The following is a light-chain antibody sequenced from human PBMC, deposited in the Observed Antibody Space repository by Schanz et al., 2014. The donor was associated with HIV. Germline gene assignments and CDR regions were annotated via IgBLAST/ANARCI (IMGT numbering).Light chain of an antibody. CDR2: SAS. CDR1: QTVSSNS. CDR3: QHYGSS. Sequence: ETVLTQSPVILSLSPGERATLSCRASQTVSSNSLGWYQQKRGQVPRLLIYSASRRANGIPDRFSGSGSGTDFTLTISRLEPEDFAVYYCQHYGSSFGPGTKVDIK. V-gene: IGKV3-20*01. J-gene: IGKJ3*01.